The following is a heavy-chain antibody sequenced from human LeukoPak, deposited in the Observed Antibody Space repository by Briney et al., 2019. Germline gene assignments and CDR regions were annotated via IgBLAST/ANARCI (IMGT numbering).Heavy chain of an antibody. CDR1: GGSISSGGYY. J-gene: IGHJ5*02. CDR3: ARVGARNAAAGTSHRPGAWFDP. V-gene: IGHV4-30-2*01. D-gene: IGHD6-13*01. CDR2: IYHSGST. Sequence: SETLSLTCTVSGGSISSGGYYWSWIRQPPGKGLEWFGYIYHSGSTYYNPSLKSRVTISVDRSKNQFSLKLSSVTAADTAVYYCARVGARNAAAGTSHRPGAWFDPWGQGTLVTVSS.